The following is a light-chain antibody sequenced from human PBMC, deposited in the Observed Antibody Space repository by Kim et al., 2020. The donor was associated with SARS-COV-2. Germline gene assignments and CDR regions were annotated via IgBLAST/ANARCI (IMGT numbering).Light chain of an antibody. Sequence: GQSVTISCTGTSSDVGGYNYVSWYQQNPGKAPKLMIYEVSKRPSGVPDRFYGSKSGNTASLTVSGLQAEDEADYYCSSYAGSNNLVFGGGTQLTVL. V-gene: IGLV2-8*01. J-gene: IGLJ2*01. CDR2: EVS. CDR1: SSDVGGYNY. CDR3: SSYAGSNNLV.